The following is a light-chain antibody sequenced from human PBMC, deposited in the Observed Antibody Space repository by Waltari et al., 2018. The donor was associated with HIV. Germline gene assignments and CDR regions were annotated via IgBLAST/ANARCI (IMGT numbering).Light chain of an antibody. V-gene: IGKV3-20*01. CDR1: QSVSSSY. Sequence: EIVLTQSPGTLSLSPGERATLSCRASQSVSSSYLAWYQQKSGQAPRLLIYGASSRATGIPDRFSCSGSGTEFTLTIARLEPEDFAVYYCQQSETFGQGTRVEIK. CDR3: QQSET. J-gene: IGKJ1*01. CDR2: GAS.